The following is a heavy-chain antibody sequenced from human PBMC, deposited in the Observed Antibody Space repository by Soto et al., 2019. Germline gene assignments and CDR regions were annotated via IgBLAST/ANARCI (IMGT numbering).Heavy chain of an antibody. V-gene: IGHV3-21*01. CDR2: ISSSSTYI. Sequence: GGSLRLSCAASGFSFTSYSMNWVRQAPGKGLEWVSFISSSSTYIYYTDSVKGRFTISRDNAENSLYLQMNSLRAEDTAVYYCARDRHYYDSSGYPKPFDYWGQGTLVTVSS. CDR3: ARDRHYYDSSGYPKPFDY. D-gene: IGHD3-22*01. J-gene: IGHJ4*02. CDR1: GFSFTSYS.